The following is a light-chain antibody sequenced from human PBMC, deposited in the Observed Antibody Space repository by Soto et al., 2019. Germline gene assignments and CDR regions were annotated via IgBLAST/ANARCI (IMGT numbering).Light chain of an antibody. J-gene: IGLJ2*01. Sequence: QSVLTQPASVSGSPGQSITISCTGTSSDVGGFNYVSWFQQYPGKAPKVMIYDVTNRPSGVSNRFSGSKSGNTASLTISGLQAEDEADYYCSSYTSSYTRVFGGGTKLTVL. CDR2: DVT. V-gene: IGLV2-14*01. CDR1: SSDVGGFNY. CDR3: SSYTSSYTRV.